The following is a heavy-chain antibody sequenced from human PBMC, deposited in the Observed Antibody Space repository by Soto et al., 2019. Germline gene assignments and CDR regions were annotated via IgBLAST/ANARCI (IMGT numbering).Heavy chain of an antibody. CDR3: AHSPCSGGTCYLFDH. D-gene: IGHD2-15*01. Sequence: QITLKESGPTLVKPTQTLTLTGTVSGFSLTTSGVGVGWIRQPPGKAPEWLALIYWDGIERYSPSLRSRLTITMDTSKNQVVLTMTTMDPVDTATYYCAHSPCSGGTCYLFDHWGQGTPVIVSS. J-gene: IGHJ4*02. V-gene: IGHV2-5*02. CDR1: GFSLTTSGVG. CDR2: IYWDGIE.